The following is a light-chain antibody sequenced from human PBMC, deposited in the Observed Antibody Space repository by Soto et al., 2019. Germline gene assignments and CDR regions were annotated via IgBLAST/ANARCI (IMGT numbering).Light chain of an antibody. Sequence: DIQMTQSPSSLSASVGDRVTITCRASQGVSSYLAWYQKKQVKVPKLRIYAASTLHSVVPSRFSVSGSGTDFTLTISSLQPEDVATYYCQKYDSVPFNFGPGTKVDI. J-gene: IGKJ3*01. CDR1: QGVSSY. CDR3: QKYDSVPFN. V-gene: IGKV1-27*01. CDR2: AAS.